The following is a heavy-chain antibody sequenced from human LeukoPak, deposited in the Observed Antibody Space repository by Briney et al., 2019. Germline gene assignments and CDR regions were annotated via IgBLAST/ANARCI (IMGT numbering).Heavy chain of an antibody. CDR3: ARSGYSHGGDY. V-gene: IGHV4-59*08. J-gene: IGHJ4*02. D-gene: IGHD5-18*01. CDR2: IYYRGST. Sequence: SETLSLTCTVSGGSISSYYWSWIRQPPGKGLEWIGYIYYRGSTNYNPSLKSRVTISVDTSKNQFALKLSSVTAADTAVYYCARSGYSHGGDYWGRGTLVRV. CDR1: GGSISSYY.